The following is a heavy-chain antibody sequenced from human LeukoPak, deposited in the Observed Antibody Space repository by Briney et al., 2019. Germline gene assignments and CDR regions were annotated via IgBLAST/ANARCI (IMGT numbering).Heavy chain of an antibody. D-gene: IGHD5-12*01. CDR3: ARVSGYDWESFYDY. Sequence: PGGSLRLSCAASGFTFSSYSMNWVRQPPGKGLEWIGSIYYSGSTNYNPSLKSRVTISVDTSKNQFSLKLSSVTAADTAVYYCARVSGYDWESFYDYWGQGTLVTVSS. J-gene: IGHJ4*02. CDR1: GFTFSSYS. V-gene: IGHV4-59*01. CDR2: IYYSGST.